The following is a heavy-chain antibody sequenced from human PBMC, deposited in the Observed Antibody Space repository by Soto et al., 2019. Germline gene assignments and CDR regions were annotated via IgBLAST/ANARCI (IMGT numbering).Heavy chain of an antibody. D-gene: IGHD3-16*01. CDR2: ITGSGVTM. J-gene: IGHJ4*02. Sequence: PAGSLRLSCAASGFTFSDHSLNWFRQAPGKGLEWISYITGSGVTMYADSVKGRFTISRDNAKNSLYLQMDSLRAEDTAVYYCARDGGASTFDFDSWGQGTLVTVFS. CDR3: ARDGGASTFDFDS. CDR1: GFTFSDHS. V-gene: IGHV3-48*04.